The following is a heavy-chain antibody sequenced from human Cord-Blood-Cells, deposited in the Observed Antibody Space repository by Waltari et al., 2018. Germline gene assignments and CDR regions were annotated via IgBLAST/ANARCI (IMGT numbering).Heavy chain of an antibody. J-gene: IGHJ4*02. V-gene: IGHV3-33*01. CDR2: IWYDGSNK. CDR3: AREGVAVAGTGSKKHFDY. CDR1: GFTFSSYG. Sequence: QVQLVESGGGVVQPGRSLRLSCAASGFTFSSYGMHWVRQAPGKGLEWVAVIWYDGSNKYYADSVKGRFTISRDNSKNTLYLQMNSLRAEDTAVYYCAREGVAVAGTGSKKHFDYWGQGTLVTVSS. D-gene: IGHD6-19*01.